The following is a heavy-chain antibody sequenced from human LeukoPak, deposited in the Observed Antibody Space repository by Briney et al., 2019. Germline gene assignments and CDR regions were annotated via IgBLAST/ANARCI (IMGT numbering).Heavy chain of an antibody. Sequence: SETLSLTCIVSGGSISGYYWSWIRQPPGKGLEWIGYIYSSGTTNYNPSLKSQITISLDTSKNQFSLKLSSVTAVDTAVYYCARICAGSSGYYPNAAFDIWGQGTMVTVSS. D-gene: IGHD3-22*01. J-gene: IGHJ3*02. CDR1: GGSISGYY. V-gene: IGHV4-59*12. CDR3: ARICAGSSGYYPNAAFDI. CDR2: IYSSGTT.